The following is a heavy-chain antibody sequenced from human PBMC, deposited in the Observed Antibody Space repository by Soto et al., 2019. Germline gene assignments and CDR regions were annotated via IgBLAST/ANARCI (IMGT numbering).Heavy chain of an antibody. CDR3: XXXXXXXRCGWYVGCFDY. Sequence: QVQLVQSGGEVKKPGASVKVSCKASGYTFTSYGVSWVRQAPGQGLEWMGWIRAYNGYTNYAQKFQGRVTITTDTSTSTAYMEVRSLISDDTAVYSCXXXXXXXRCGWYVGCFDYWGQGTLVTVSS. V-gene: IGHV1-18*04. CDR2: IRAYNGYT. CDR1: GYTFTSYG. J-gene: IGHJ4*02. D-gene: IGHD6-19*01.